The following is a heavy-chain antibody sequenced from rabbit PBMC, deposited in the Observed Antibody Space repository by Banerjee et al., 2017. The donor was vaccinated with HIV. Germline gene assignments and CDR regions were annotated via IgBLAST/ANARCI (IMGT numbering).Heavy chain of an antibody. CDR2: IYAGSSGST. D-gene: IGHD1-1*01. CDR1: GFSFSSSYW. CDR3: ARDTSSSFSGYGMDL. V-gene: IGHV1S40*01. J-gene: IGHJ6*01. Sequence: QSLEESGGDLVKPGASLTLTCTASGFSFSSSYWLCWVRQAPGKGLEWIACIYAGSSGSTYYASWAKGRFTISKTSSTTVTLQMTSLTAADTATYFCARDTSSSFSGYGMDLWGQGTLVTVS.